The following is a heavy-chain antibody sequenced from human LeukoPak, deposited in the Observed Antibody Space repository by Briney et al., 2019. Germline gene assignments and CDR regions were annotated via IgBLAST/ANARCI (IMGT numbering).Heavy chain of an antibody. CDR3: AKVKCGGDCYDYFDY. V-gene: IGHV3-23*01. CDR1: GFTFSSYA. J-gene: IGHJ4*02. Sequence: PGGSLTLSCAASGFTFSSYAMNWVRQAPGKGLEGVSTISGSGGSTFYADSVKGRFTISRDNSKNTLYLQMNSLRAEDTAVYYCAKVKCGGDCYDYFDYWGQGTMVPVSS. CDR2: ISGSGGST. D-gene: IGHD2-21*02.